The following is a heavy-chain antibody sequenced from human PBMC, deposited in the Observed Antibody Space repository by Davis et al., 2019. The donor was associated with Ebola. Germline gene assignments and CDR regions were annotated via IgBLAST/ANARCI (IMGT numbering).Heavy chain of an antibody. Sequence: PGGSLRLSCAASGFTFSSYTMNWVRQAPGKGLEWVSYISSSDSTIYYADSVKGRFTISRDNSKKTLYLQMNRLRAEDTAVYFCARGWDSSGYADYYYGLDVWGKGTTVTVSS. V-gene: IGHV3-48*01. D-gene: IGHD3-22*01. CDR1: GFTFSSYT. CDR3: ARGWDSSGYADYYYGLDV. J-gene: IGHJ6*04. CDR2: ISSSDSTI.